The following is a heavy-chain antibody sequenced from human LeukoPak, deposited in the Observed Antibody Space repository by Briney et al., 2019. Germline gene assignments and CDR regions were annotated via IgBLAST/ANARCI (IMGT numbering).Heavy chain of an antibody. CDR3: AKYTTTSRKVGFDP. Sequence: SQTLSLTCTVSGGSFSSGDYYWSWIRQLPGTGLEWIGYIYYSGSTYYNPSLKSRLTMSVDTAKNQFSLRLRSVTAADTAVYYCAKYTTTSRKVGFDPWGQGTLITVSS. CDR1: GGSFSSGDYY. J-gene: IGHJ5*01. V-gene: IGHV4-31*03. CDR2: IYYSGST. D-gene: IGHD2-2*01.